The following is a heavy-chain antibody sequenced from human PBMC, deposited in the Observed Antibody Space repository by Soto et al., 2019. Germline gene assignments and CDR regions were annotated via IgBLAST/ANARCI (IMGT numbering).Heavy chain of an antibody. CDR1: GLTFSSSW. J-gene: IGHJ6*02. D-gene: IGHD2-15*01. V-gene: IGHV3-7*01. CDR2: IKPDGSGS. CDR3: ARLTSILYGMDV. Sequence: GGSLRLSCVVSGLTFSSSWMSWVRQSPGKGLEWVATIKPDGSGSFYVDSAKGRFTISRDNAKNSLSLQMNSLRDEDTAVYYCARLTSILYGMDVWGLGTTVTVSS.